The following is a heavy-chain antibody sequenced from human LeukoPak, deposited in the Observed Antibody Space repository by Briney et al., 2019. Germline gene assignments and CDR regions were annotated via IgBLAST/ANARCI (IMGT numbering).Heavy chain of an antibody. J-gene: IGHJ6*02. D-gene: IGHD3-9*01. CDR1: GFTFSSYA. Sequence: GGSLRLSCAASGFTFSSYAMSWVRQAPGKGLEWVSAISGSGGSTYYADSVKGRFTISRDNSKNTLYLQMNSLRAEDTAVYYCAKSRLRYFDWLNYGMDVSGQGTTVTVSS. CDR2: ISGSGGST. CDR3: AKSRLRYFDWLNYGMDV. V-gene: IGHV3-23*01.